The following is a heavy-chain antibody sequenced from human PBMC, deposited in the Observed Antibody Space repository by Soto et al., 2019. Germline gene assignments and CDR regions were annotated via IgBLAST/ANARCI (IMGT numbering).Heavy chain of an antibody. Sequence: GGSLRLSCAASGFTFSSYSMSWVRQAPGKGLEWVSSISSSSSYIYYADSVKGRFTIPRDNAKNSLYLQMNSLRAEDTAVYYCARDQDDSSDAFDIWGQGTTVTVSS. CDR3: ARDQDDSSDAFDI. D-gene: IGHD3-3*01. CDR2: ISSSSSYI. CDR1: GFTFSSYS. V-gene: IGHV3-21*01. J-gene: IGHJ3*02.